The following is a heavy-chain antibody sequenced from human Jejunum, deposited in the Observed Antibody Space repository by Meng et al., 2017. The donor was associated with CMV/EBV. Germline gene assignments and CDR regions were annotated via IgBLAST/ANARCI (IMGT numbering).Heavy chain of an antibody. CDR3: ARDIDH. V-gene: IGHV3-21*01. CDR1: GFTFSTYN. CDR2: ISSRSRYI. Sequence: GLLGDSGGGLGKPGGSLRLSFLGSGFTFSTYNMNWVRQAPGKGLEWVSSISSRSRYINYADSVKGRFTISRDNAENSLYLQMNSLRVEDTAVYYCARDIDHWGQGTLVTVSS. J-gene: IGHJ5*02.